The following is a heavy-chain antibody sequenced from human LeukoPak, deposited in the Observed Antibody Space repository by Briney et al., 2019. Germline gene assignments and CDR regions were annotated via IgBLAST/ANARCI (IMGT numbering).Heavy chain of an antibody. D-gene: IGHD6-19*01. Sequence: GSLRLSCVASGFTFGAYTMNWVRQAPGKGLEGLSSISSTSTYIHYADSVKGRFTISRDNSKNTLYLQMNSLRAEDTAVYYCAKTLISVAGVYFDYWGQGTLVTVSS. CDR3: AKTLISVAGVYFDY. V-gene: IGHV3-21*01. J-gene: IGHJ4*02. CDR2: ISSTSTYI. CDR1: GFTFGAYT.